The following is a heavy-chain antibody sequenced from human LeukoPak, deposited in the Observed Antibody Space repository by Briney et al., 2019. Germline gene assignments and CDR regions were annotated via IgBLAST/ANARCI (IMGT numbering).Heavy chain of an antibody. CDR1: GGTFSSYA. Sequence: ASVKVSCKASGGTFSSYAISWVRQAPGQGLEWMGRINPNSGGTNYAQKFQGRVTMTRDTSISTAYMELSRLRSDDTAVYYCARVGRNDYVWGSYRYSPLDYWGQGTLVTVSS. CDR2: INPNSGGT. CDR3: ARVGRNDYVWGSYRYSPLDY. V-gene: IGHV1-2*02. J-gene: IGHJ4*02. D-gene: IGHD3-16*02.